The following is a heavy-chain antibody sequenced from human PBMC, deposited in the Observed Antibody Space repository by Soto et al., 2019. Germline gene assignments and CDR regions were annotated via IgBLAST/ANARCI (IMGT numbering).Heavy chain of an antibody. CDR2: IYRGGIT. D-gene: IGHD1-1*01. J-gene: IGHJ5*02. CDR3: AIGNPDWFDP. V-gene: IGHV4-38-2*01. CDR1: CYSISSGLY. Sequence: PSETLSLTCAVSCYSISSGLYWGWIRQPPGKGLEWIGTIYRGGITYYNPSLKSRVTTSIDTSKNHFSLRLSSVTATDTAVYFCAIGNPDWFDPWGQGTLVTVSS.